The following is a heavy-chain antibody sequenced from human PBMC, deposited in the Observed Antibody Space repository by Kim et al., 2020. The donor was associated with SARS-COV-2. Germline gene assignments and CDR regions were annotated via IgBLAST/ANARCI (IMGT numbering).Heavy chain of an antibody. D-gene: IGHD6-13*01. J-gene: IGHJ4*02. CDR3: ARGAEAAAGFRGSFDY. CDR2: IYTSGST. CDR1: GASISSGSYY. V-gene: IGHV4-61*09. Sequence: SETLSLTCSVSGASISSGSYYWNWIRLPAGKGLEWIGHIYTSGSTNYNPSLKSRVTISVDTSKNQFSLKLSSVTAADTAVYYCARGAEAAAGFRGSFDYWGQGTLVTVSS.